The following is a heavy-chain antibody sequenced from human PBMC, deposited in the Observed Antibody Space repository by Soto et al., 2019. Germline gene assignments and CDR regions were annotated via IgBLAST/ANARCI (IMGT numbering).Heavy chain of an antibody. CDR2: IYYSGST. CDR1: GDSISSGGYY. J-gene: IGHJ4*02. V-gene: IGHV4-31*03. D-gene: IGHD2-15*01. Sequence: QVQLQESGPGLVKPSQTLSLTCTVSGDSISSGGYYWSWIRQHPGKGLEWIGYIYYSGSTYYIPSLKRRVIXXXDXPKNQSSLKLSSVTAADTAVYYCARGSTVAAILFDYWGQGTLVTVSS. CDR3: ARGSTVAAILFDY.